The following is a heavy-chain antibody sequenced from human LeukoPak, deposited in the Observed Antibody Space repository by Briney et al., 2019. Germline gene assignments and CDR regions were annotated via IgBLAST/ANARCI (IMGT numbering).Heavy chain of an antibody. V-gene: IGHV4-39*01. CDR2: IYSSGST. CDR3: AKSGGYGLIDY. CDR1: GVSISSSSYY. D-gene: IGHD6-25*01. Sequence: PSETLSLTCNVSGVSISSSSYYWGWIRQPPGKGLEWIGSIYSSGSTYYNSSLKSRVTVSIDTSKNQVSLKMSSVTAADTAVYYCAKSGGYGLIDYWGQGTLVTVSS. J-gene: IGHJ4*01.